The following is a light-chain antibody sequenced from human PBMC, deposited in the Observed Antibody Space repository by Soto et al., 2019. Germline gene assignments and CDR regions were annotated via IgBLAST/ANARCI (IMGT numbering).Light chain of an antibody. CDR3: QQRSDWPIT. CDR2: DAS. V-gene: IGKV3-11*01. J-gene: IGKJ5*01. CDR1: QSVASY. Sequence: EIVLTQSPATLSLSPGEGATLSCRASQSVASYLAWYQQKPDQAPRLLIYDASTRATGIPARFSGSGSGTDFTLTISSLEPEDFAVYYCQQRSDWPITFGQGTHWRL.